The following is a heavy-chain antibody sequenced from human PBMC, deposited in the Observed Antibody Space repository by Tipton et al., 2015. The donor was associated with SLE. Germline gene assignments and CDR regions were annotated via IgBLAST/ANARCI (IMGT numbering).Heavy chain of an antibody. J-gene: IGHJ4*02. V-gene: IGHV4-34*01. CDR3: ARRPNWDFDF. Sequence: TLSLTCAVYGGSLSGHYWSWVRQTPGKGLECIGESNDSGKTNYNAALKSRATISVDTSKNQFSLKLSSVTAADTAVYYCARRPNWDFDFWGQGTLVTVSS. D-gene: IGHD1-1*01. CDR2: SNDSGKT. CDR1: GGSLSGHY.